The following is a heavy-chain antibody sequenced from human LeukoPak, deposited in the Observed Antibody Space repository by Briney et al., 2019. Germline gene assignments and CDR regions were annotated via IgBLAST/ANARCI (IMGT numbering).Heavy chain of an antibody. Sequence: GGSLRLSCAASGFTFSDYYMSWVRQAPGKGLEWVANIKQDGSEKYYVDSVKGRFTISRDNAKNSLYLQMNSLRAEDTAVYYCARHYYDSSPCLGYWGQGTLVTVSS. CDR1: GFTFSDYY. CDR3: ARHYYDSSPCLGY. D-gene: IGHD3-22*01. V-gene: IGHV3-7*01. J-gene: IGHJ4*02. CDR2: IKQDGSEK.